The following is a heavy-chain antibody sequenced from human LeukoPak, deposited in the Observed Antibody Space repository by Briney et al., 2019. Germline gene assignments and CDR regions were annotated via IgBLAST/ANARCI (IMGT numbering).Heavy chain of an antibody. Sequence: SVKVSCKASGGTFTSYAISWVRQAPGQGLEWVGGIIPIFGTANYAQKFQGRVTMTRDTSTSTVYMDLSSLRSEDTAVYYCARAGLRGAFDPWGQGTLVTVSS. J-gene: IGHJ5*02. CDR1: GGTFTSYA. CDR2: IIPIFGTA. V-gene: IGHV1-69*05. D-gene: IGHD4-17*01. CDR3: ARAGLRGAFDP.